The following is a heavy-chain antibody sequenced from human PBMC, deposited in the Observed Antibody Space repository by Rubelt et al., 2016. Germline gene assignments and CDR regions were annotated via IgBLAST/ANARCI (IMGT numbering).Heavy chain of an antibody. CDR1: GGSFSGYY. V-gene: IGHV4-34*01. CDR2: INHSGST. D-gene: IGHD3-22*01. CDR3: AGGKEGLGVTMMDY. J-gene: IGHJ4*02. Sequence: QVQLQQWGAGLLKPSETLSLTCAVYGGSFSGYYWSWIRQPPGKGLAWIGEINHSGSTNYNPSLKSRVTISVYTSKNQFSLKLSSVTAADTAVYYCAGGKEGLGVTMMDYWGQGTLVTVSS.